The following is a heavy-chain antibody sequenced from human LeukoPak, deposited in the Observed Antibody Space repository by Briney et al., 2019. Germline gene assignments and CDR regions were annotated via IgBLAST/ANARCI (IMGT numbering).Heavy chain of an antibody. CDR1: GFTFSDYG. Sequence: PGGSLRLSCAASGFTFSDYGIHWVRQAPGKRLEWVAVLSPHGNYEYYADSVQGRFTVSRDDSKNTVYLQMNSLRDEDTAVYYCARDWIDRSLDYWGQGTLLTVSS. CDR2: LSPHGNYE. J-gene: IGHJ4*02. CDR3: ARDWIDRSLDY. V-gene: IGHV3-33*01. D-gene: IGHD2-2*03.